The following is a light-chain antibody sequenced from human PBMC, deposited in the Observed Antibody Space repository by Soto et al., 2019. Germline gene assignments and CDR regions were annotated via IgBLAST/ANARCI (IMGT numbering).Light chain of an antibody. Sequence: QSALTQPASVSGSPGQSITISCTGTSSDVGAYNFVSWYQHHPGRAPKLIIYEVTIRPSGVSNRFSGSKSGNTASLTISGLQAEDEADYYCQSYGDNYQVFGGGTKLTVL. CDR2: EVT. CDR1: SSDVGAYNF. V-gene: IGLV2-14*01. J-gene: IGLJ3*02. CDR3: QSYGDNYQV.